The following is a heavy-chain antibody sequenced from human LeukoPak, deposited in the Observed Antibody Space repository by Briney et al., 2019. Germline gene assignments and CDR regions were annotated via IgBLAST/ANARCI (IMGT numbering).Heavy chain of an antibody. V-gene: IGHV5-51*01. CDR2: IYPGDSNT. CDR3: ARQPLVRDCGGDCEFDY. CDR1: GGTFSSYA. J-gene: IGHJ4*02. D-gene: IGHD2-21*02. Sequence: KVSCKASGGTFSSYAISWVRQMPGKGLEWMGIIYPGDSNTRYSPSFQGQVTISADKSISTAYLQWTSLKASDTAIYYCARQPLVRDCGGDCEFDYWGQGTRVSVSS.